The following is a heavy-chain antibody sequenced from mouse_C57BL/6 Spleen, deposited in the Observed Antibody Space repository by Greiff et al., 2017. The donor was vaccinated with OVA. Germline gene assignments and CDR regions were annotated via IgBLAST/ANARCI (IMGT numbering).Heavy chain of an antibody. Sequence: EVHLVESEGGLVQPGSSMKLSCTASGFTFSDYYMAWVRQVPEKGLEWVANINYDGSSTYYLDSLKSRFIISRDNAKNILYLQMSSLQSEDTATYYCARDLGTTVGYFDYWGQGTTLTVSS. J-gene: IGHJ2*01. CDR3: ARDLGTTVGYFDY. V-gene: IGHV5-16*01. CDR2: INYDGSST. D-gene: IGHD1-1*01. CDR1: GFTFSDYY.